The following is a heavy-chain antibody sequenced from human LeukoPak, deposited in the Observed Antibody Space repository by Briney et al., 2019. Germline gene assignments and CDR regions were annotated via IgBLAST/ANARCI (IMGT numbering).Heavy chain of an antibody. J-gene: IGHJ6*02. V-gene: IGHV1-69*04. CDR3: ARDAYMNGRWFYRMDV. Sequence: SVKVSCKASGGTFTTYSISWVRQAPGQGLEWMGRTIPLLRMTNYAQRFQGRVTIIADKSTSTAHLELSGLRSEDTAVYYCARDAYMNGRWFYRMDVWGQGTTIIVSS. D-gene: IGHD2-15*01. CDR2: TIPLLRMT. CDR1: GGTFTTYS.